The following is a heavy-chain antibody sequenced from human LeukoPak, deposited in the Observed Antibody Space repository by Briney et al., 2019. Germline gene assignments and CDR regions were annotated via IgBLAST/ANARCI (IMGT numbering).Heavy chain of an antibody. D-gene: IGHD6-13*01. V-gene: IGHV1-2*02. CDR1: GYTFTGYY. Sequence: ASVKVSCKASGYTFTGYYMHWVRQAPGQGLEWMGWINPNSGGTNYAQKFQGRVTMTRDTSISTAYIDLSGLRSDDTAVYYCARGSTIAGPYYYYYYMDVWGKGTTVTVSS. CDR3: ARGSTIAGPYYYYYYMDV. J-gene: IGHJ6*03. CDR2: INPNSGGT.